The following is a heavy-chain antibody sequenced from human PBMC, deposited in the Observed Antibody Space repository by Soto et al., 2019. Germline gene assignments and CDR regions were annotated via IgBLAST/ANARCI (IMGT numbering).Heavy chain of an antibody. CDR2: MYYSGTT. J-gene: IGHJ4*02. Sequence: PSETLSLTCTVSGGSIRSGDYYWSWIRQPPGEGLEWIGCMYYSGTTYYNPSLKSRLTISRDTSKNEFSLKLTSVTAADTAVYYCARDRRCLSSSCYVFDYWGQGTLVTVSS. CDR3: ARDRRCLSSSCYVFDY. CDR1: GGSIRSGDYY. V-gene: IGHV4-30-4*01. D-gene: IGHD3-22*01.